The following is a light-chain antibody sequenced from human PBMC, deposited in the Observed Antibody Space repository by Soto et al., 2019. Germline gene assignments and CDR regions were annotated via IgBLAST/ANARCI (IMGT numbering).Light chain of an antibody. CDR2: EVS. J-gene: IGLJ2*01. V-gene: IGLV2-14*01. CDR3: SSYTSSSTPCVV. CDR1: SSDVGGYNY. Sequence: QSALTQPASVSGSPGQSITISCTGTSSDVGGYNYVSWYQQHPGKAPKLMIYEVSNRPSGVSNRFSGSKSGNTASLTISGLQAEDEADYYCSSYTSSSTPCVVFGGGTKVTVL.